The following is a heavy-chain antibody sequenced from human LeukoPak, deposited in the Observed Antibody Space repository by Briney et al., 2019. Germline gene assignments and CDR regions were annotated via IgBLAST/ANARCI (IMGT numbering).Heavy chain of an antibody. CDR3: ATDVTGTAPYDF. Sequence: ASVKVSCKVSGYSLSELSIHWVRQAPGKGLEWMGGFDPEDDEAIHAQSLQGRVTMTEDTSTDTAYMELSGLTSDDAAVYCATDVTGTAPYDFWGQGTLVTVS. CDR2: FDPEDDEA. V-gene: IGHV1-24*01. CDR1: GYSLSELS. J-gene: IGHJ4*02. D-gene: IGHD1-1*01.